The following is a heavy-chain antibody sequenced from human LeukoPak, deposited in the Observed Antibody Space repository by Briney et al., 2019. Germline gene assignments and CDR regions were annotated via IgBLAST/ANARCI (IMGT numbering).Heavy chain of an antibody. CDR1: GFTFSSYS. V-gene: IGHV3-7*01. J-gene: IGHJ4*02. D-gene: IGHD5-18*01. CDR3: ARGTPYSYGRGYYFDY. CDR2: IKQDGSEK. Sequence: GGSLRLSCAASGFTFSSYSMNWVRQAPGKGLEWVANIKQDGSEKYYVDSVKGRFTISRDNAKNSLYLQMNSLRAEDTAVYYCARGTPYSYGRGYYFDYWGQGTLVTVSS.